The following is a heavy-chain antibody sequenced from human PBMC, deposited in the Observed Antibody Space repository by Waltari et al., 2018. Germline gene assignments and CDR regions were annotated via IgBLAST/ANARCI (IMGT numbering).Heavy chain of an antibody. CDR3: ARDRGRGLYLDS. J-gene: IGHJ4*02. D-gene: IGHD2-15*01. V-gene: IGHV4-4*02. CDR1: GDSMSSTYW. CDR2: VHRSGRT. Sequence: QLQLQESGPGLVKPSGTLSLTCAVSGDSMSSTYWWNWVRQPPGKGLEWIGQVHRSGRTNYNPAFASRVTVSLDTYKNQFSLKVSSATAADTAVYYCARDRGRGLYLDSWGPGTLVTVSP.